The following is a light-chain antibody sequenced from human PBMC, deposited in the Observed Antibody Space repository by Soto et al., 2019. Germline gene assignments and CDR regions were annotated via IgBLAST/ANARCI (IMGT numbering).Light chain of an antibody. V-gene: IGLV2-11*01. Sequence: QSALTQPRSVSGSPGQSVTISCTGTSSDVGGYNHVSWYQQHPGKAPKVLIYDVSKRPSGVPDRFSGSKSGNTASLTISGLQAEDEADYYCCSFAGSYIPRVFVGGTKVTAL. CDR3: CSFAGSYIPRV. CDR2: DVS. J-gene: IGLJ2*01. CDR1: SSDVGGYNH.